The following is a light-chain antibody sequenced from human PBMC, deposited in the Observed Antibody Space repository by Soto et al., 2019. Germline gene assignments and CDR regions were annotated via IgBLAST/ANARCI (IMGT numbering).Light chain of an antibody. J-gene: IGLJ3*02. Sequence: QSVLTQSSSASASLGSSVKLTCTQSSGHSSYIIAWHQQQPGKAPRYLMKLEGSGSYNKGSGVPDRFSGSSSGADRYLTISNLQFEDEADYYCETWDSNTHTVFGGGTKLTVL. CDR3: ETWDSNTHTV. CDR2: LEGSGSY. V-gene: IGLV4-60*02. CDR1: SGHSSYI.